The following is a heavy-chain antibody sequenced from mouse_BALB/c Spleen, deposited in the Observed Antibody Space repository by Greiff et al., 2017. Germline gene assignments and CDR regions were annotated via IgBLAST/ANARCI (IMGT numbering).Heavy chain of an antibody. Sequence: EVKLQESGAELVKPGASVKLSCTASGFNIKDTYMHWVKQRPEQGLEWIGRIDPANGNTKYDPKFQGKATITADTSSNTAYLQLSSLTSEDTAVYYCANGALLRSMDYWGQGTSVTVSS. V-gene: IGHV14-3*02. J-gene: IGHJ4*01. CDR3: ANGALLRSMDY. CDR2: IDPANGNT. CDR1: GFNIKDTY. D-gene: IGHD1-1*01.